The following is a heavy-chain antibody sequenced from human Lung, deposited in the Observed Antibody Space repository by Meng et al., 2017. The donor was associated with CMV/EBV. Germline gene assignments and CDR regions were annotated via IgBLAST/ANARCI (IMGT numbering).Heavy chain of an antibody. V-gene: IGHV4-38-2*02. CDR1: GYSISSGYY. CDR3: ARSSSTVFWFDP. J-gene: IGHJ5*02. CDR2: IYHSGST. D-gene: IGHD4-11*01. Sequence: SXTLSLXCTVSGYSISSGYYWGWIRQPPGKGLEWIGSIYHSGSTYYNPSLKSRVTISVDTSKNQFSLKVSSVTAADTAVYHCARSSSTVFWFDPWAQGTLVTVSS.